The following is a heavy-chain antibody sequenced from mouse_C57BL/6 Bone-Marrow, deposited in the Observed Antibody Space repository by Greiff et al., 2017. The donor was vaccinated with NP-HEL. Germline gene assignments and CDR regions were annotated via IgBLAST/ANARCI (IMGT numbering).Heavy chain of an antibody. CDR1: GYAFSSSW. D-gene: IGHD3-1*01. CDR3: ARSGPYNYAMDY. J-gene: IGHJ4*01. Sequence: VQLQQSGPELVKPGASVKISCKASGYAFSSSWMNWVKQRPGQGLEWIGRIYPGDGDTNYNGKFKGKATLTADKSSSTAYMQLSSLTSEDSAVYFCARSGPYNYAMDYWGQGTSVTVSS. V-gene: IGHV1-82*01. CDR2: IYPGDGDT.